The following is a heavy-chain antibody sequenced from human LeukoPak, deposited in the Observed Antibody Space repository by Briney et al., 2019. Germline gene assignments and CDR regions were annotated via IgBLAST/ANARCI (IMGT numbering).Heavy chain of an antibody. Sequence: SVKVSCKASGYTFTSYGISWVRQAPGQGLEWMGRIIPALNIVNYAQKFQGRITITADKFTNTAYMELSSLRSEDTAVYYCARDPALLGYCKSVSCPVTYGMDVWGQGTTVTVSS. J-gene: IGHJ6*02. CDR1: GYTFTSYG. V-gene: IGHV1-69*04. D-gene: IGHD2-15*01. CDR3: ARDPALLGYCKSVSCPVTYGMDV. CDR2: IIPALNIV.